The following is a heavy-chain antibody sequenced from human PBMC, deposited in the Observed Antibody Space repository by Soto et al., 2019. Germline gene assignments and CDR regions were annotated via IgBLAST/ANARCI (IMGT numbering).Heavy chain of an antibody. J-gene: IGHJ5*02. CDR2: IYYNGII. CDR1: GDSITDGDYY. D-gene: IGHD1-20*01. Sequence: PSETLSLTCTVSGDSITDGDYYGCWIRQPPGNDLEWIDYIYYNGIIHYNPSLKSRVTISLDPSKNQFSLTMTSVTDADTAVYSCARGIREGFDPWGQGTLVTVSS. V-gene: IGHV4-30-4*01. CDR3: ARGIREGFDP.